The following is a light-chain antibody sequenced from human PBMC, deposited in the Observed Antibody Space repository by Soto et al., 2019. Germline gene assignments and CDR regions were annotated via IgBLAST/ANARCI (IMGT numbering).Light chain of an antibody. CDR2: GAS. Sequence: DIQMTQSPSSLSASVGDRVTITCQASQDISNYLHWYQHKPGKAPKLLIYGASNLETGVPSRFSGSGSGTDFTFTISSLQPEDIATYYCQQSKHLPITFGQGTRLQMK. V-gene: IGKV1-33*01. CDR1: QDISNY. J-gene: IGKJ5*01. CDR3: QQSKHLPIT.